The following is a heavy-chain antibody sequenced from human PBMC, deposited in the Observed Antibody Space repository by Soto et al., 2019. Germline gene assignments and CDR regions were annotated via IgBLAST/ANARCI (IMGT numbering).Heavy chain of an antibody. Sequence: PGGSLRHSCAASGFTFSTYSMNWVRQAPGKGLEWVSYISGSSGTIYYADSVKGRFTISRDNAKNSLYLQMNSLRDEDTAVYYCARDQVIAAGTCDYWGQGTLVTVSS. CDR3: ARDQVIAAGTCDY. CDR2: ISGSSGTI. CDR1: GFTFSTYS. J-gene: IGHJ4*02. V-gene: IGHV3-48*02. D-gene: IGHD6-13*01.